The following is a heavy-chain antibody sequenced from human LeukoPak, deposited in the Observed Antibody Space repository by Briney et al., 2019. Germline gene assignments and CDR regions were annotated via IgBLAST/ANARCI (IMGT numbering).Heavy chain of an antibody. Sequence: PSQTLSLTCSVSGGSISSSNYYWSWIRQPAGKGLEWIGRIYTSESTNYNPSLKSRVTISVDTSRNQFSLKLSSVNAADTAVYYCARGFTMVRGVHDYWGQGTLVTVSS. D-gene: IGHD3-10*01. J-gene: IGHJ4*02. CDR3: ARGFTMVRGVHDY. V-gene: IGHV4-61*02. CDR1: GGSISSSNYY. CDR2: IYTSEST.